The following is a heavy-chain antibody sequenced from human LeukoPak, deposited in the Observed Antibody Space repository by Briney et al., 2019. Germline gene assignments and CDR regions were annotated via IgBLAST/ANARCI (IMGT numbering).Heavy chain of an antibody. CDR2: INHSGST. V-gene: IGHV4-34*01. CDR1: GGSFSGYY. J-gene: IGHJ5*02. Sequence: SETLSLTCAVYGGSFSGYYWSWIRQPPGKGLEWIGEINHSGSTNYNPSLKSRVTISVDTSKNQFSLKLSSVTAADTAVYYCARGGRRTTRDTWFDPWGQGTLVTASS. CDR3: ARGGRRTTRDTWFDP. D-gene: IGHD4-11*01.